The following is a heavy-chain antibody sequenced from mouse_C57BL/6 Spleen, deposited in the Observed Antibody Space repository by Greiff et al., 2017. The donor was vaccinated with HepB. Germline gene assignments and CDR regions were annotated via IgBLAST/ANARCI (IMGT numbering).Heavy chain of an antibody. J-gene: IGHJ1*03. CDR2: IYIGNGYT. D-gene: IGHD1-1*01. V-gene: IGHV1-58*01. Sequence: EVKLQESGAEMVRPGSSVKMSCKTSGYTFTSYGINWVKQRPGQGLEWIGYIYIGNGYTEYNEKFKGKATLTSDTSSSTAYMQLSSLTSEDSAIYFCARGRYYGSRNWYFDVWGTGTTVTVSS. CDR3: ARGRYYGSRNWYFDV. CDR1: GYTFTSYG.